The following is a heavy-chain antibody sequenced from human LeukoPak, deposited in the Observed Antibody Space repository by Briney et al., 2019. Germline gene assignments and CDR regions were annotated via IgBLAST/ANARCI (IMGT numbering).Heavy chain of an antibody. J-gene: IGHJ6*03. CDR1: GGTFINYA. CDR3: ARSRTMSFNCYMNV. V-gene: IGHV1-69*05. Sequence: SVKVSCKASGGTFINYALSWVRQAPEQVLESIRGIIPIFGKTNYAQNFQGRVTITTDESTSTAYMELSSLRSRDTAVYYCARSRTMSFNCYMNVWGEGTTVFASS. CDR2: IIPIFGKT.